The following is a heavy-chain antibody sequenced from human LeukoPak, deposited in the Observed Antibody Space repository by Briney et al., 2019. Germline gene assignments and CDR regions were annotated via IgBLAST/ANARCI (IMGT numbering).Heavy chain of an antibody. V-gene: IGHV3-74*01. CDR2: INSDGSST. J-gene: IGHJ4*02. CDR3: AREIATIRGEGLFDY. Sequence: GGSLRLSCAASGFTFSSYWMPWVRHAPGKGLVWVSRINSDGSSTSYADSVKGRFTISRDNAKNTLYLQMNSLRAEDTAVYYCAREIATIRGEGLFDYWGQGTLVTVSS. D-gene: IGHD5-24*01. CDR1: GFTFSSYW.